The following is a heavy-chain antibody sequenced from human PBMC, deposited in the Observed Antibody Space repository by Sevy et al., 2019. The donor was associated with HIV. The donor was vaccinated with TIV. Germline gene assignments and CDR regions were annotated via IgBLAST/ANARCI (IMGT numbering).Heavy chain of an antibody. Sequence: SETLSLTCTVSGYSISSGYYWGWIRQPPGKGLEWIGSNYHSGSTYYNPSLKSRVTISVDTSKNQFSLKLSSVTAADTAVYYCARDRGGITGKTRWFDPWGQGTLVTVSS. V-gene: IGHV4-38-2*02. D-gene: IGHD1-20*01. CDR3: ARDRGGITGKTRWFDP. J-gene: IGHJ5*02. CDR2: NYHSGST. CDR1: GYSISSGYY.